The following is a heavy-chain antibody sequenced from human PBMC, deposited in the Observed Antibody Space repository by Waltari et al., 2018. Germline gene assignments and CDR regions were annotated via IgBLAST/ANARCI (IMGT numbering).Heavy chain of an antibody. CDR2: ISSSSSYI. Sequence: EVQLVESGGGLVKPGGSLRLSCAASGFTFSSYSMNWVRQAPGKGLEWVSSISSSSSYIYYADSVKGRFTISRDNAKNSLYLQMNSLRAEDTAVYYCARDPIAARPIYYGMDVWGQGTTVTVSS. V-gene: IGHV3-21*01. D-gene: IGHD6-6*01. CDR1: GFTFSSYS. J-gene: IGHJ6*02. CDR3: ARDPIAARPIYYGMDV.